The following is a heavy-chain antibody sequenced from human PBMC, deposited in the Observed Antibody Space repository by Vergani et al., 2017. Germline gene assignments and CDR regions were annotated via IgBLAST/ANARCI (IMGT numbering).Heavy chain of an antibody. V-gene: IGHV1-69*13. J-gene: IGHJ3*02. CDR1: GGTFSSYA. CDR3: ARVGYCSSTSCPDAFDI. CDR2: IIPIFGTA. D-gene: IGHD2-2*01. Sequence: QVQLVQSGAEVKKPESSVKVSCKASGGTFSSYAISWVRQAPGQGLEWMGRIIPIFGTANYAQKFQGRVTITADESTSTAYMELSSLRSEDTAVYYCARVGYCSSTSCPDAFDIWGQGTMVTVSS.